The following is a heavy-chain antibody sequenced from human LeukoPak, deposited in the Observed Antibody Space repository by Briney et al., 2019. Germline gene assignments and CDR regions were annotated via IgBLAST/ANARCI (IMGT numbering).Heavy chain of an antibody. D-gene: IGHD6-13*01. CDR1: GFTFSSYA. J-gene: IGHJ5*02. V-gene: IGHV3-23*01. CDR3: ARSDSSSWYNWFDP. Sequence: GGSLRLSCAASGFTFSSYAMSWVRQAPGKGLEWVSAISGSGGSTYYADSVKGRFTISRDNSKNTLYLQMNSLRAEDTTVYYCARSDSSSWYNWFDPWGQGTLVTVSS. CDR2: ISGSGGST.